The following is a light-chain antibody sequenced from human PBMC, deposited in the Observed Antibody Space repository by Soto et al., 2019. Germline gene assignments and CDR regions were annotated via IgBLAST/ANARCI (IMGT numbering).Light chain of an antibody. Sequence: LTQSASVSRSPGQSITISCTGTSSDVGGYNSVSWYQQHPGKAPKLMIFEVSNRPSEVSNRFSGSKSGNTASLTISGLQAEDEADYYCSSYTISNTYVFGTGTKVTVL. V-gene: IGLV2-14*01. CDR1: SSDVGGYNS. CDR3: SSYTISNTYV. CDR2: EVS. J-gene: IGLJ1*01.